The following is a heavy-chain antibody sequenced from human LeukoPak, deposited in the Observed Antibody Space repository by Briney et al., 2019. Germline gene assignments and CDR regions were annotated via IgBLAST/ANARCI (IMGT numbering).Heavy chain of an antibody. Sequence: AVGSLILSCAAPGFTVKSKYMSLVRQAPGPGLESGSVSYNGCGTYYAGALKGRVTLSRDNSKNTVYLQMNSLRAEDTAVYYCAGTASNPPHFDYWGQGTLVTVSS. D-gene: IGHD4-11*01. CDR3: AGTASNPPHFDY. V-gene: IGHV3-53*01. CDR2: SYNGCGT. CDR1: GFTVKSKY. J-gene: IGHJ4*02.